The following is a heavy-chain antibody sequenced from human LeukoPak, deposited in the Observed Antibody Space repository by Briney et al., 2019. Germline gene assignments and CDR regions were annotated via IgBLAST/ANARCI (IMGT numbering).Heavy chain of an antibody. J-gene: IGHJ6*02. V-gene: IGHV3-74*01. CDR1: GFTFNRYW. CDR2: IKTDGSST. CDR3: ARAMLDVGEVVPAAMWVYYYYGMDV. D-gene: IGHD2-2*01. Sequence: PGGSLRLSCAASGFTFNRYWMHWVRQVPGKGLVWVSRIKTDGSSTSYADSVKGRFTISRDNAKNTLYLQMNSLRAEDTAVYYCARAMLDVGEVVPAAMWVYYYYGMDVWGQGTTVTVSS.